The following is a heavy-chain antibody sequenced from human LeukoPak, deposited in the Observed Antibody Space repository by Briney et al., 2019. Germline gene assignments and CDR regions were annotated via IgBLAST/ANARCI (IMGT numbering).Heavy chain of an antibody. Sequence: PGRSLRLSCAASGFTFDQYAMHWVRQAPGKGLEWVSGISWNSGSIGYADSVKGRFTISRDNAKKSLYLQMNSLRAEDTALYYCAKDALWFGDRFYYMDVWAKGPRSPSP. D-gene: IGHD3-10*01. J-gene: IGHJ6*03. CDR3: AKDALWFGDRFYYMDV. CDR2: ISWNSGSI. CDR1: GFTFDQYA. V-gene: IGHV3-9*01.